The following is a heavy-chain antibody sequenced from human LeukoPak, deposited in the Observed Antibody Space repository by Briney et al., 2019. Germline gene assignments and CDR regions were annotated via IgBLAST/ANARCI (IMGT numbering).Heavy chain of an antibody. J-gene: IGHJ5*02. Sequence: GGSLRLSCAASGFTFSSYAMHWVRQAPGKGLEWVAVISYDGSNKYYADSVKGRFTISRDNSNNTVHLQMNSLRPDDSALYYCAREDNPLWFDPWGQGTLVTVSS. CDR3: AREDNPLWFDP. CDR1: GFTFSSYA. CDR2: ISYDGSNK. D-gene: IGHD1-1*01. V-gene: IGHV3-30-3*01.